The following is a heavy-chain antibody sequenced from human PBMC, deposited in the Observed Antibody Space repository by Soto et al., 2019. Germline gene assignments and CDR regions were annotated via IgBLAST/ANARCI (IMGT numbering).Heavy chain of an antibody. CDR3: ARPSGSYLYYFDY. CDR1: GGSISSGDYY. CDR2: IYYSGSS. V-gene: IGHV4-30-4*01. D-gene: IGHD1-26*01. Sequence: SETLSLTCTVSGGSISSGDYYWIWIRQPPGKGLEWIGYIYYSGSSYYNPSLKSRVTISVDTSKNQFSLKLSSVTAADTAVYYCARPSGSYLYYFDYWGQGTLVTVS. J-gene: IGHJ4*02.